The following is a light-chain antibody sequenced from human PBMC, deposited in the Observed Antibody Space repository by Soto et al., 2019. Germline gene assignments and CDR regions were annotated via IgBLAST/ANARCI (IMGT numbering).Light chain of an antibody. Sequence: VCPQYPAPLALSSGGRATLSCGASQSVSSSRLAWYQQKPALAPRLLIYDASSRATGIPDRFSGSGSGTDFTLTISRLEPEDFAVYYCQQYGNSPITFGQGTRLAI. CDR3: QQYGNSPIT. V-gene: IGKV3D-20*01. J-gene: IGKJ5*01. CDR1: QSVSSSR. CDR2: DAS.